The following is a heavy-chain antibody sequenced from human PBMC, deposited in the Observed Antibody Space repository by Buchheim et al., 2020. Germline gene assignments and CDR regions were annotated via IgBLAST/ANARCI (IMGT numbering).Heavy chain of an antibody. CDR3: ARCPARITIFGVVGTRPTWFDP. CDR2: VNPNSGNT. CDR1: GYTFTSFD. Sequence: QVQLVQSGAEVKKPGASVKVSCKASGYTFTSFDINWVRQAPGQGLEWMGWVNPNSGNTGYAQKFQGRVNMTRDTSISTAYMELSSLRSEDTAVYYCARCPARITIFGVVGTRPTWFDPWGQGTL. J-gene: IGHJ5*02. V-gene: IGHV1-8*01. D-gene: IGHD3-3*01.